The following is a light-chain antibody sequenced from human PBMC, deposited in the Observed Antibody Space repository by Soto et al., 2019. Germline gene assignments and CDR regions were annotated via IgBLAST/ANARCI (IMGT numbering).Light chain of an antibody. CDR2: EVT. J-gene: IGLJ3*02. CDR1: SSDVGAFNY. CDR3: SSYEGTNNVM. V-gene: IGLV2-8*01. Sequence: QSVLTQPPSASGSPGQSVTISCTGTSSDVGAFNYVSWYQQYPGEAPKLIIYEVTKRPSGVPDRFSGSKSGSTASLTVSGLQAEDEADYYCSSYEGTNNVMFGGGTKLTVL.